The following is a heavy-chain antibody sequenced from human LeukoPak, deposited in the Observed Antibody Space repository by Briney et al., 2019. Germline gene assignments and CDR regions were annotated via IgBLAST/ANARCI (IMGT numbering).Heavy chain of an antibody. CDR2: IYHSGST. CDR3: ARDSEVPAAIGDY. CDR1: GGSISSGGYY. J-gene: IGHJ4*02. D-gene: IGHD2-2*02. Sequence: PSETLSLTCTVSGGSISSGGYYWSWIRQPPGKGLEWIGYIYHSGSTCYNPSLKSRVTISVDRSKNQFSLKLSSVTAADTAVYYCARDSEVPAAIGDYWGQGTLVTVSS. V-gene: IGHV4-30-2*01.